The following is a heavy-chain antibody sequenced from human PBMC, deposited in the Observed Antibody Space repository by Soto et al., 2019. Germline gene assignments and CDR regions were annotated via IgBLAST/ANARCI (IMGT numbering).Heavy chain of an antibody. D-gene: IGHD3-3*01. CDR1: GFTFSSYW. Sequence: EVQLVESGGGLVQPGGSLRLSCAASGFTFSSYWMSWVRQAPGKVLEWVANIKQDGSEKYYVDSVKGRFTISRDNAKNSLYLQMNNLRAEDTAVYYCARLRFLECLPNRYYYYYGMDVWGQGTTVTVSS. CDR2: IKQDGSEK. V-gene: IGHV3-7*05. J-gene: IGHJ6*02. CDR3: ARLRFLECLPNRYYYYYGMDV.